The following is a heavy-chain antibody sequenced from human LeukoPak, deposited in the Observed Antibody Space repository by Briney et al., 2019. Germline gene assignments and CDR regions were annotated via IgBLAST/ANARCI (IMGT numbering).Heavy chain of an antibody. J-gene: IGHJ4*02. CDR2: ISSSGSTT. V-gene: IGHV3-48*03. CDR3: ARMFEF. CDR1: GFTFSDSA. Sequence: PGGSLRLSCAASGFTFSDSAMTWVRQAPGKGLEWVSYISSSGSTTYYADSVKGRFTISRDNAKNSLFLQMNSLRAEDTAVYFCARMFEFWGQGTLVTVSS.